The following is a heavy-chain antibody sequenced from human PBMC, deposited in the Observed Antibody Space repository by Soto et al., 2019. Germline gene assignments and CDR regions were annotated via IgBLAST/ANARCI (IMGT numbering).Heavy chain of an antibody. V-gene: IGHV3-9*01. D-gene: IGHD4-4*01. CDR1: GFTFDDYA. J-gene: IGHJ3*02. CDR3: AKDLYSNYGDAFDI. CDR2: ISWNSDNI. Sequence: GGSLRLSCAASGFTFDDYAMHWVRQAPGKCLEWVSGISWNSDNIGYADSVKGRFTISRDNVKNSLYLQMNSLRAEDTALYYCAKDLYSNYGDAFDIWGQGTMVTVSS.